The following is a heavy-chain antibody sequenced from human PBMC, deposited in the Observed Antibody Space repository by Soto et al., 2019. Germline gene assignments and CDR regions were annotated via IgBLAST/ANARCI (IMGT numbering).Heavy chain of an antibody. CDR2: INAGNGNT. J-gene: IGHJ5*02. CDR3: ARGDYYGSGSYGYGFDP. CDR1: GYTFTSYA. D-gene: IGHD3-10*01. V-gene: IGHV1-3*01. Sequence: ASVKVSCTASGYTFTSYAMHWVRQAPGQRLEWMGWINAGNGNTKYSQKFQGRATITRDTSASTAYMELSSLRSEDTAVYYCARGDYYGSGSYGYGFDPWGQGTLVTVSS.